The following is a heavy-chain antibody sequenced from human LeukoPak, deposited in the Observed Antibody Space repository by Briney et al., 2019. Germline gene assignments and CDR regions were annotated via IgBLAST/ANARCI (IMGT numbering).Heavy chain of an antibody. D-gene: IGHD3-10*01. Sequence: SETLSLTCTVSGGSISNSNYYWSWIRQPPGQELEWIASINYGVTTYYNPSLKSRVTISVDTSKNQFSLRLSSVTAADTAVYLCARYVVYGSGKYYFDYWGQGSRVTVSS. CDR2: INYGVTT. CDR3: ARYVVYGSGKYYFDY. V-gene: IGHV4-39*01. J-gene: IGHJ4*02. CDR1: GGSISNSNYY.